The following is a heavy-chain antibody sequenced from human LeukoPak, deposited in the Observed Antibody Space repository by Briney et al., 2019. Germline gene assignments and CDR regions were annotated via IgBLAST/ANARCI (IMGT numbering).Heavy chain of an antibody. CDR3: ARERYSSGWYGRDSAFDY. CDR2: IYYSGST. J-gene: IGHJ4*02. V-gene: IGHV4-39*07. Sequence: PSETLSLTCIVSGGSISSSGYYWGWIRQPPGKGLEWIGSIYYSGSTYYNPSLKSRVTISVDTSKNQFSLKLSSVTAADTAVYYCARERYSSGWYGRDSAFDYWGQGTLVTVSS. D-gene: IGHD6-19*01. CDR1: GGSISSSGYY.